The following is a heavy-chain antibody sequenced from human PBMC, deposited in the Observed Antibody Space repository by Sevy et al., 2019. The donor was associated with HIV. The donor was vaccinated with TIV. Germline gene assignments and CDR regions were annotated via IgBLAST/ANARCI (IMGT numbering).Heavy chain of an antibody. Sequence: GGSLRLSCAASGFTFSSHAMSWVRQAPGKGLEWVSPISGSGGSTYYADSVKGRFTISRDNSKNTLYLQMNSLRAEDTAVDYCTKGSSGYLYAFDIWGQGTMVTVSS. CDR1: GFTFSSHA. V-gene: IGHV3-23*01. CDR2: ISGSGGST. CDR3: TKGSSGYLYAFDI. D-gene: IGHD3-22*01. J-gene: IGHJ3*02.